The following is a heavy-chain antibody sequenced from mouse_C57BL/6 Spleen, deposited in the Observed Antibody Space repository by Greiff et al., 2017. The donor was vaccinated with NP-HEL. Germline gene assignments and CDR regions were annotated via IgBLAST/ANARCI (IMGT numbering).Heavy chain of an antibody. CDR2: IWTGGGT. D-gene: IGHD1-1*01. Sequence: VKLMESGPGLVAPSQSLSITCTVSGFSLTSYAISWVRQPPGKGLEWLGVIWTGGGTNYNSALKSRLSISKDNSKSQVFLKMNSLQTDDTARYYCARNFITTVVASSYWYFDVWGTGTTVTVSS. V-gene: IGHV2-9-1*01. CDR3: ARNFITTVVASSYWYFDV. J-gene: IGHJ1*03. CDR1: GFSLTSYA.